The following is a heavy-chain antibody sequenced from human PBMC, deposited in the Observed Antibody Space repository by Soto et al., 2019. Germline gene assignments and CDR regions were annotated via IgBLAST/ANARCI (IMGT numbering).Heavy chain of an antibody. V-gene: IGHV4-39*01. CDR2: IYSSENT. CDR1: GGFVSSSSYS. CDR3: ARLNGYCISTNCHGYYGMDV. J-gene: IGHJ6*02. Sequence: SETLSLTCTVSGGFVSSSSYSWGWIRQSPGKGLEWIGTIYSSENTYYNPSLRSRVTISVDTSKNEFSLRLSSVTAADTAVYYCARLNGYCISTNCHGYYGMDVWGQGTTVTAP. D-gene: IGHD2-2*03.